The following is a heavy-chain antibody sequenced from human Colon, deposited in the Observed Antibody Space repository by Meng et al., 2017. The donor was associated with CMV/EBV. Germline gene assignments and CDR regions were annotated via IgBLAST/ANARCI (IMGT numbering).Heavy chain of an antibody. V-gene: IGHV3-23*03. CDR1: GFTFSSYA. CDR2: IYSGGSST. J-gene: IGHJ4*02. D-gene: IGHD3-3*01. CDR3: AKDARTSLEWILTHYIDF. Sequence: GESLKISCAASGFTFSSYAMSWVRQAPGKGLEWVSVIYSGGSSTYYADSVKGRFTISRDNSKNTLYLQMNSLRGEDTAVYYCAKDARTSLEWILTHYIDFWGQGTLVTVSS.